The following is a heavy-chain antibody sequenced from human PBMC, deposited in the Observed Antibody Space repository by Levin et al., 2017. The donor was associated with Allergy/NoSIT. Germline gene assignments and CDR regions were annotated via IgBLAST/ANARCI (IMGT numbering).Heavy chain of an antibody. CDR2: IIPVLNIA. D-gene: IGHD3-10*01. J-gene: IGHJ4*02. Sequence: SVKVSCNASGGTFDRFSFSWVRQAPGQGLEWMGRIIPVLNIANYAQRFQGRVTITADKSTSSIHLELTSLTLEDTAIYYCARFPGSDEFADYGGQGTPVTVSS. CDR3: ARFPGSDEFADY. V-gene: IGHV1-69*02. CDR1: GGTFDRFS.